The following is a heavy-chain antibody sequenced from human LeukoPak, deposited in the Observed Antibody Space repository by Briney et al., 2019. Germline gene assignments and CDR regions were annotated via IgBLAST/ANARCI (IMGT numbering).Heavy chain of an antibody. J-gene: IGHJ4*02. Sequence: SGTLSLTCAVSGGSISSSNWWSWVRQPPGKGLEWIGYIYYSGSTNYNPSLKSRVTISVDTSKNQFSLKLSSVTAADTAVYYCARIEEGYCSGGSCYYFDYWGQGTLVTVSS. CDR1: GGSISSSNW. V-gene: IGHV4-4*02. CDR2: IYYSGST. D-gene: IGHD2-15*01. CDR3: ARIEEGYCSGGSCYYFDY.